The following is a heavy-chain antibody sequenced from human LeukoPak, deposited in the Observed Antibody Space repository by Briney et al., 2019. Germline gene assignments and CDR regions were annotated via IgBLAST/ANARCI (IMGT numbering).Heavy chain of an antibody. CDR3: ARGGVSRIAVAGTYAFDI. CDR2: ISGSGGST. CDR1: GFTVSSNY. J-gene: IGHJ3*02. D-gene: IGHD6-19*01. V-gene: IGHV3-21*01. Sequence: PGGSLRLSCAASGFTVSSNYMSWVRQAPGKGLEWVSAISGSGGSTYYADSVKGRFTISRDNAKNSLYLQMNSLRVEDMAVYYCARGGVSRIAVAGTYAFDIWGQGTMVTVSS.